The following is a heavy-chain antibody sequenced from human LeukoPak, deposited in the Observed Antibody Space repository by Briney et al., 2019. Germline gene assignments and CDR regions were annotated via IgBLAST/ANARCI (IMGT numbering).Heavy chain of an antibody. Sequence: GGSLRLSCVVSGFTFSSYHMNWVRQAPGKGLEWVPSFSTSSSSSYIYYADSVTGRFTISRGNAKNSLYLQMNSLRAEDTAVYYCARRATTERGHSYGLDYWGQGTLVTVSS. CDR1: GFTFSSYH. D-gene: IGHD5-18*01. J-gene: IGHJ4*02. CDR2: FSTSSSSSYI. V-gene: IGHV3-21*01. CDR3: ARRATTERGHSYGLDY.